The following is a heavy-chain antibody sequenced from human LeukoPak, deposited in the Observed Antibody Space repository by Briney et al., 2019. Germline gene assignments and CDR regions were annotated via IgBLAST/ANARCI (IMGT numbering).Heavy chain of an antibody. CDR2: ITGSGSTT. Sequence: GGTLRLSCAASGFAFSNYGMNWVRQAPGKGLEWVSGITGSGSTTYYADSVKGRFTISRDNSKNTLYLQMNSPRAEDTATYYCAKDGNWARFENWGQGTLVTVSS. CDR1: GFAFSNYG. D-gene: IGHD7-27*01. V-gene: IGHV3-23*01. J-gene: IGHJ4*02. CDR3: AKDGNWARFEN.